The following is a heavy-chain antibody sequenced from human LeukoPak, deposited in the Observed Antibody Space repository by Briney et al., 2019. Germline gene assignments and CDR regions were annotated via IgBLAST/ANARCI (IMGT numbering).Heavy chain of an antibody. CDR1: GSPISSAYY. V-gene: IGHV4-38-2*02. Sequence: PSETLSLTCTVSGSPISSAYYWGWIRQPPGKGLEWIGSLYHSGSTYYTPSLKSRVTISVDTSKNQFSLRLSSVTAADTAVYYCARISWGSTHYYFDYWGQGTLVIVSS. D-gene: IGHD7-27*01. CDR3: ARISWGSTHYYFDY. CDR2: LYHSGST. J-gene: IGHJ4*02.